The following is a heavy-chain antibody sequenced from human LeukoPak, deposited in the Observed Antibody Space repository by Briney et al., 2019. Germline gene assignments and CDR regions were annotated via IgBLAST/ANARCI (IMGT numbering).Heavy chain of an antibody. J-gene: IGHJ4*02. Sequence: GGSLRLSCAASGFTFSRYSMHWVRQAPGKRLGWVADISYDGSNKYYADSVKGRFTISRDNSKNTLYLQMNSLRAEDTAVYVCAKPLGTMIVVDLFDYWGQGTLVTVSS. V-gene: IGHV3-30*18. CDR1: GFTFSRYS. D-gene: IGHD3-22*01. CDR2: ISYDGSNK. CDR3: AKPLGTMIVVDLFDY.